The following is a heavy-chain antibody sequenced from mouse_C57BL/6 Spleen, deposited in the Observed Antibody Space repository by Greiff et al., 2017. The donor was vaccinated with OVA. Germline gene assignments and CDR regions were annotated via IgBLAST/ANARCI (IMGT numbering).Heavy chain of an antibody. CDR2: IDPANGNT. J-gene: IGHJ2*01. Sequence: VQLKESVAELVRPGASVKLSCTASGFHIKNTYMHWVKQRPEQGLEWIGRIDPANGNTKYAPKFQGKATITADTSSNTAYLQLSSLTSEDTAIYYCASYPYFDYWGQGTTLTVSS. CDR3: ASYPYFDY. CDR1: GFHIKNTY. V-gene: IGHV14-3*01.